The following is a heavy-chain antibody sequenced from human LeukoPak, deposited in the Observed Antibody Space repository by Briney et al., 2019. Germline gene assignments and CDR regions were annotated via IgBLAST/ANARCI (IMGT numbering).Heavy chain of an antibody. CDR1: GYTFTKSY. Sequence: AASVKVSCKASGYTFTKSYIHWVRQAPGQRLEWMGLINPGGDNTDYAQNFQGRLTMTSDTSARTVYMELSSLRSDDTAVYYCARIRDGYNDAYDIWGQGTLVTVTS. CDR2: INPGGDNT. D-gene: IGHD5-24*01. CDR3: ARIRDGYNDAYDI. J-gene: IGHJ3*02. V-gene: IGHV1-46*01.